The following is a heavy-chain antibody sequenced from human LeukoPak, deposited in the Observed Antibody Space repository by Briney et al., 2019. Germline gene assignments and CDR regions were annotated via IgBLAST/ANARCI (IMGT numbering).Heavy chain of an antibody. V-gene: IGHV4-34*01. Sequence: PSETLSLTCAVYSGSFSGYYWSWIRQAPGKGLEWIGEINHSGSTNYNPSLKSRVTISVDTSKNQFSLKLSSVTAADTAVYYCARGRFTMVRGVYISIALDYWGQGTLVTVSS. CDR3: ARGRFTMVRGVYISIALDY. CDR2: INHSGST. J-gene: IGHJ4*02. D-gene: IGHD3-10*01. CDR1: SGSFSGYY.